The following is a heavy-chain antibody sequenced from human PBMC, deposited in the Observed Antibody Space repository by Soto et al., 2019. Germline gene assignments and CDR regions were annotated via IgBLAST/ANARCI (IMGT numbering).Heavy chain of an antibody. CDR2: ISYDGSNK. CDR1: GFTFSSYA. J-gene: IGHJ6*02. Sequence: PGWSLRLSCAASGFTFSSYAMHWVRQAPGKGLEWVAVISYDGSNKYYADSVKGRFTISRDNSKNTLYLQMNSLRAEDTAVYYCASGVITSYYYYGMDVWGQGNTVTVSS. D-gene: IGHD3-22*01. V-gene: IGHV3-30-3*01. CDR3: ASGVITSYYYYGMDV.